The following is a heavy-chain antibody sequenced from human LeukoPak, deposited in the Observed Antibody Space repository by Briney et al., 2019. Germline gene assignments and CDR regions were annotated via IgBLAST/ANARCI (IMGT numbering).Heavy chain of an antibody. CDR2: IDPNSGGT. CDR1: GYTFTDYY. Sequence: ASVKVSCKASGYTFTDYYMHWVRQAPGQGLEWMGWIDPNSGGTNYAQKFQGRVTMTRDTSISTAYMELSRPRSDDTAVYYCARDVGEYCSSVSCYASDYWGQGTLVTVSS. D-gene: IGHD2-2*01. V-gene: IGHV1-2*02. CDR3: ARDVGEYCSSVSCYASDY. J-gene: IGHJ4*02.